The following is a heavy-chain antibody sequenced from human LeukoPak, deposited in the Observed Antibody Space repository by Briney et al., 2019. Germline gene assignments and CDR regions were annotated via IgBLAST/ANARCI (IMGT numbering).Heavy chain of an antibody. CDR2: VNHSGST. V-gene: IGHV4-34*01. J-gene: IGHJ4*02. CDR1: GGSFSGYY. CDR3: AREGSTSCYYFDY. Sequence: SETLSLTCAVYGGSFSGYYWSWIRQPPGKGLEWIGEVNHSGSTNYNPSLKSRVTISVDTSKNQSSLKLSSVTAADTAVYYCAREGSTSCYYFDYWGQGTLVTVSS. D-gene: IGHD2-2*01.